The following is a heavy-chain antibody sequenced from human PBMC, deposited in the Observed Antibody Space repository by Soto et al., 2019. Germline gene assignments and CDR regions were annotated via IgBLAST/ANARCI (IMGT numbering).Heavy chain of an antibody. J-gene: IGHJ4*02. D-gene: IGHD6-6*01. CDR3: AKDFPNSSSSGGVDY. CDR1: GFTFSSYG. Sequence: LRLSCAASGFTFSSYGMHWVRQAPGKGLEWVAVISYDGSNKYHADSVKGRFTISRDNSKNTLYLQMNSLRAEDTAVYYCAKDFPNSSSSGGVDYWGQGTLVTVSS. V-gene: IGHV3-30*18. CDR2: ISYDGSNK.